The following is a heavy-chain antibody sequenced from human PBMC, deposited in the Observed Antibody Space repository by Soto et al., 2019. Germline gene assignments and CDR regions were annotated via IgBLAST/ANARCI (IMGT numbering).Heavy chain of an antibody. D-gene: IGHD1-20*01. CDR3: ARDPNEITGTDAFDI. V-gene: IGHV3-74*01. Sequence: GGYLRLSCAASGFTFSSYWMHWVRQAPGKGLVWVSRINSDGSSTSYADSVKGRFTISRDNAKNTLYLQMNSLRAEDTAVYYCARDPNEITGTDAFDIWGHGTMVTVSS. CDR2: INSDGSST. CDR1: GFTFSSYW. J-gene: IGHJ3*02.